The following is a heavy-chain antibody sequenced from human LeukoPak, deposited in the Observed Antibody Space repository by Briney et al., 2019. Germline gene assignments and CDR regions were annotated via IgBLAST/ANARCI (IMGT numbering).Heavy chain of an antibody. Sequence: ASVKVSCKASGYTFTSYGISWVRQAPGQGLEWMGWISACNGNTNYAQKLQGRVTMTTDTSTSTAYMELRSLRSDDTAVYYCARVVLRYFDWLFGWFDPWGQGTLVTVSS. J-gene: IGHJ5*02. CDR3: ARVVLRYFDWLFGWFDP. V-gene: IGHV1-18*01. D-gene: IGHD3-9*01. CDR2: ISACNGNT. CDR1: GYTFTSYG.